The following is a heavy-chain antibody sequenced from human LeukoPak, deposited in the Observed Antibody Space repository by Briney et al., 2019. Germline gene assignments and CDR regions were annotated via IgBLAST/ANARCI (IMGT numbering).Heavy chain of an antibody. CDR1: GDTLTVHN. V-gene: IGHV1-2*02. CDR3: ATATQPRGYFLH. Sequence: APVKVSCRASGDTLTVHNMHWMRQAPGQGREGMGWIHPSSGGTKYAQKFQGRVTMTRDTSISTAYLELRSLRSADTAIIYCATATQPRGYFLHWGQGTLVTVSS. CDR2: IHPSSGGT. D-gene: IGHD2-2*01. J-gene: IGHJ1*01.